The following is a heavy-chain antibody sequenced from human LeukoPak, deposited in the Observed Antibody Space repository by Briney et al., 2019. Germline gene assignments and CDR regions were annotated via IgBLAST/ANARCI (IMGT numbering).Heavy chain of an antibody. J-gene: IGHJ4*01. D-gene: IGHD4-17*01. V-gene: IGHV3-48*01. CDR2: ISSSSSTI. Sequence: GGSLRLSCAASGFTFSSYSMNSVRQAPGKGLEWVSYISSSSSTIYYADSVKGRFTISRDNAKNSLYLQMNSLRAEDTAVYYCSRHPMTTVTFFDYWGHGTLVTASP. CDR1: GFTFSSYS. CDR3: SRHPMTTVTFFDY.